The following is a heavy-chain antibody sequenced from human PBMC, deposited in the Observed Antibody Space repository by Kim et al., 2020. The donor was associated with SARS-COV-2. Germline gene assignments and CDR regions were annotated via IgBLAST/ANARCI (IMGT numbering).Heavy chain of an antibody. CDR3: ARDEAGELLFYGMDV. Sequence: GGSLRLSCAASGFTFSSYAMHWVRQAPGKGLEWVAVISYDGSNKYYADSVKGRFTISRDNSKNTLYLQMNSLRAEDTAVYYCARDEAGELLFYGMDVWGQGTTVTVSS. D-gene: IGHD3-10*01. V-gene: IGHV3-30-3*01. J-gene: IGHJ6*02. CDR1: GFTFSSYA. CDR2: ISYDGSNK.